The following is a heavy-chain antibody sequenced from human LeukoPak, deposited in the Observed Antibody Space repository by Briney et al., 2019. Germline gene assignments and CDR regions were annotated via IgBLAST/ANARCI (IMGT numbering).Heavy chain of an antibody. CDR3: ARDLGYSSSSSAFDI. V-gene: IGHV1-2*02. CDR2: INPNSGGT. CDR1: GYTFTGYY. D-gene: IGHD6-13*01. Sequence: ASVTVSCKASGYTFTGYYMHWVRQAPGQGLEWMGWINPNSGGTNYAQKFQGRVTMTRDTSISTAYMELSSLRSKDTAVYYCARDLGYSSSSSAFDIWGQGTMVTVSS. J-gene: IGHJ3*02.